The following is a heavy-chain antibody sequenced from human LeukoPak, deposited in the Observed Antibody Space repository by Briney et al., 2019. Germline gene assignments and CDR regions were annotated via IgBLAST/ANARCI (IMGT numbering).Heavy chain of an antibody. CDR3: ARDNNFKIDN. J-gene: IGHJ4*02. CDR2: INSGGSRT. CDR1: GFTFSSYW. D-gene: IGHD5-24*01. Sequence: QPGGSLRLSCAASGFTFSSYWMHWVRQAPGKGLVWVSHINSGGSRTNYADSVKGRFTISRDDAKNTLYLQMNSLRAEDTAVYYCARDNNFKIDNWGQGTLVTVSS. V-gene: IGHV3-74*01.